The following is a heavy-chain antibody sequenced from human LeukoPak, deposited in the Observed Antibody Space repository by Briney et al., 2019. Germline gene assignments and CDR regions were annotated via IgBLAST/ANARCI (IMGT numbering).Heavy chain of an antibody. V-gene: IGHV4-61*01. D-gene: IGHD6-6*01. Sequence: SETLSLTCTVSGGSVSSGSYYWSWIRQPPGKGLEWIGYIYYSGSTNYNPSLKSRVTISVDTSKNQFSLKLSSVTAADTAVYYCARGYEYSSSSFPYWGQGTLVTVSS. CDR2: IYYSGST. CDR3: ARGYEYSSSSFPY. J-gene: IGHJ4*02. CDR1: GGSVSSGSYY.